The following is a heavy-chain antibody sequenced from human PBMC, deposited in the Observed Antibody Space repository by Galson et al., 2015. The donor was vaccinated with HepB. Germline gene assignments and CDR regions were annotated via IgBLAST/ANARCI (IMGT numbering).Heavy chain of an antibody. J-gene: IGHJ4*02. CDR2: TYYRSKWYN. Sequence: CAISGDSVSSNSAAWNWIRQSPSRGLEWLGRTYYRSKWYNDYAVSVKSQITINPDTSKNQFSLQLNSVTPEDTAVYYCASSSLDSSSWYYFDYWGQGTLVTVSS. D-gene: IGHD6-13*01. CDR1: GDSVSSNSAA. V-gene: IGHV6-1*01. CDR3: ASSSLDSSSWYYFDY.